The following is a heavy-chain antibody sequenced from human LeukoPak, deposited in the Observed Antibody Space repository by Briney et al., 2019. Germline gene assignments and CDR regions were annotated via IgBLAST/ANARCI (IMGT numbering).Heavy chain of an antibody. CDR1: GYTFTSYG. CDR3: ARDGYCSSTSCYAGFGYYCGMDV. D-gene: IGHD2-2*03. Sequence: ASVKVSCKASGYTFTSYGISWVRQAPGQGLEWMGWISAYNGNTNYAQKLQGRVTMTTDTSTSTAYMELRSLRSDDTAVYYCARDGYCSSTSCYAGFGYYCGMDVWGQGTTVTVSS. CDR2: ISAYNGNT. J-gene: IGHJ6*02. V-gene: IGHV1-18*01.